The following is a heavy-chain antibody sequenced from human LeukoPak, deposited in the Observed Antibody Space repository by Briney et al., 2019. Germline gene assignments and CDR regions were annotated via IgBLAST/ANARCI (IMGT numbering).Heavy chain of an antibody. Sequence: GGSLRLSCTASGFTFGDYAMSWFRQAPGKGLEWVGFIRSKAYGGTTDYAAPVKGRFTISRDDSKNTLYLQMNSLKTEDTAVYYCTTDWSWDAFDIWGQGTMVTVSS. D-gene: IGHD3-3*01. CDR1: GFTFGDYA. J-gene: IGHJ3*02. CDR3: TTDWSWDAFDI. V-gene: IGHV3-49*03. CDR2: IRSKAYGGTT.